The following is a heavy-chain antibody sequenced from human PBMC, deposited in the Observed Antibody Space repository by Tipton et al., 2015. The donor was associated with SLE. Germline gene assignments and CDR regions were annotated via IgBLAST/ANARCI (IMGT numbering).Heavy chain of an antibody. V-gene: IGHV4-39*07. CDR1: GGSISSSSYY. CDR3: ARGGGLTTVTTYAFDI. Sequence: TPSLTCTVSGGSISSSSYYWGWIRQPPGKGLEWIGSIYYSGSTYYNPSLKSRVTISVDTSKNQFSLKLSSVTAADTAVYYCARGGGLTTVTTYAFDIWGQGTMVTVSS. CDR2: IYYSGST. J-gene: IGHJ3*02. D-gene: IGHD4-17*01.